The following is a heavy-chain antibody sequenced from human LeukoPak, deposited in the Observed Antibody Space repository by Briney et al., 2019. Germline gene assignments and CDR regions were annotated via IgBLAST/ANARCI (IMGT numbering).Heavy chain of an antibody. V-gene: IGHV3-33*01. J-gene: IGHJ4*02. CDR1: GFTFSSYA. Sequence: LKLSCTAPGFTFSSYAIPLIPQAPGKRLEWVALVWHDGSNKYYADSVKGRFTISRDNSKNTVYLQMNSLRAEDTAVYYCARELFGSGSCPDYWGQGTLVTVSS. D-gene: IGHD3-10*01. CDR2: VWHDGSNK. CDR3: ARELFGSGSCPDY.